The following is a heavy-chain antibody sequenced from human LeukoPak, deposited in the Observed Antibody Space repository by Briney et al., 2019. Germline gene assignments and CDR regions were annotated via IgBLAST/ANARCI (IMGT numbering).Heavy chain of an antibody. Sequence: SETLSLTCAVYGGSFSGYYWSWIRQPPGKGLEWLGEINHGGSTNYNPSLKSRVTISVDTSKNQFSLKLSSVTAADTAVYYCARGLSVVVVGANNYGMDVWGQGTTVTVSS. V-gene: IGHV4-34*01. J-gene: IGHJ6*02. CDR1: GGSFSGYY. D-gene: IGHD2-15*01. CDR2: INHGGST. CDR3: ARGLSVVVVGANNYGMDV.